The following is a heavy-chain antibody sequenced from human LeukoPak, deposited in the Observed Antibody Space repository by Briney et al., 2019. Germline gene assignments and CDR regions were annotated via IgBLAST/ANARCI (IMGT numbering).Heavy chain of an antibody. CDR2: ISWNGGSI. J-gene: IGHJ4*02. CDR1: GLTLDDHA. CDR3: AKDIGVARTWAFDY. V-gene: IGHV3-9*01. D-gene: IGHD5-12*01. Sequence: GGSLRLSCAASGLTLDDHAMHWVRQTPGKGLEWVSGISWNGGSIDYADSVRGRFTISRDNAKNSLYLQMNSLRAEDTALYYCAKDIGVARTWAFDYWGQGTLVTVSS.